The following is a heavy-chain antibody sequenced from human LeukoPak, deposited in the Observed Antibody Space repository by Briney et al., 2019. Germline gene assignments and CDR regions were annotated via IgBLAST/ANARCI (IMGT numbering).Heavy chain of an antibody. CDR3: TRGGVLVRGVHYYYYMHV. V-gene: IGHV3-30*04. Sequence: QPGGSLRLSCAASGFTFSSYAMHWVRQAPGKGLEWVALIPYDGSNKYYADSVKGRFTVSRDNSKNTLYLQMNSLRAENTAVYYCTRGGVLVRGVHYYYYMHVWGKGTTVTISS. D-gene: IGHD3-10*01. J-gene: IGHJ6*03. CDR1: GFTFSSYA. CDR2: IPYDGSNK.